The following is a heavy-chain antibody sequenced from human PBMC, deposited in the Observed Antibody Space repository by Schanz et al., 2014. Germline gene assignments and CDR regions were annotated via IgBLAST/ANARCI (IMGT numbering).Heavy chain of an antibody. Sequence: EVQLVESGGGLVKPGGSLRLSCAASGFGFDDYAMSWVRQAPGKGLEWVSGINWNGGSTGYADSVKGRFTTSRDNAKNSLFLQMNSLSAEDTAVYYCAKVAPAATYLDSWGLGTLGTVSS. CDR1: GFGFDDYA. V-gene: IGHV3-20*04. J-gene: IGHJ4*02. D-gene: IGHD2-2*01. CDR3: AKVAPAATYLDS. CDR2: INWNGGST.